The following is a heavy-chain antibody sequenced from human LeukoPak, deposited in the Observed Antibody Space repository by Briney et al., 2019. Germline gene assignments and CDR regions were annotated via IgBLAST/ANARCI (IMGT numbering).Heavy chain of an antibody. CDR2: IGTAGDT. CDR1: GFTFSSYD. D-gene: IGHD3-16*01. J-gene: IGHJ4*02. Sequence: GGSLRLSCAASGFTFSSYDMHWVRQATGKGLEWVSAIGTAGDTYYPGSVKGRFTISRENAKNSLYLQMDSLRAGDTAVYYCARDSQLGDFDYWGREPWSPSPQ. CDR3: ARDSQLGDFDY. V-gene: IGHV3-13*01.